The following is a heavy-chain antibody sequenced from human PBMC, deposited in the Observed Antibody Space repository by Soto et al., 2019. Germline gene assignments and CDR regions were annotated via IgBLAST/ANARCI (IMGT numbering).Heavy chain of an antibody. CDR3: ARLSNYGGNSDAFDI. D-gene: IGHD4-17*01. CDR1: GYSFTSYW. J-gene: IGHJ3*02. V-gene: IGHV5-51*01. CDR2: IYPGDSDT. Sequence: PGESLKISCKGSGYSFTSYWIGWVRQMPGKGLEWMGIIYPGDSDTRYSPSFQGQVTISADKSISTAYLQWSSLKASDTAMYYCARLSNYGGNSDAFDIWGQGTMVTVSS.